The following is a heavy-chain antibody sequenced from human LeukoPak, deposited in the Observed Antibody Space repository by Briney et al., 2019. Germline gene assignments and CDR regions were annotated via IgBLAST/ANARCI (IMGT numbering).Heavy chain of an antibody. D-gene: IGHD6-13*01. J-gene: IGHJ4*02. Sequence: PSGTLSLTCTVAGGSISSYYWSWSRQPAGKGLEWIGRIYTSGSTSYNPSLKSRVTMSVDTSKNQFSLKLSSVTAADTAVYYCARGYSSSWFLDYWGQGTLVTVSS. CDR1: GGSISSYY. V-gene: IGHV4-4*07. CDR2: IYTSGST. CDR3: ARGYSSSWFLDY.